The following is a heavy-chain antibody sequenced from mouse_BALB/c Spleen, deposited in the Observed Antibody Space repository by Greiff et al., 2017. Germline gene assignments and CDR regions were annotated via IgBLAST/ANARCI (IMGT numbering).Heavy chain of an antibody. CDR3: ARDYGSSYYFDY. V-gene: IGHV5-17*02. J-gene: IGHJ2*01. CDR2: ISSGRSTI. Sequence: DVQLVASGGGLVQPGGSRKLSCAASGFTFSRFGMHWVRQAPEKGLEWVAYISSGRSTIYYADTVKGRFTISRDNPKNTLFLQMTSLRSEDTAMYYCARDYGSSYYFDYWGQGTTLT. CDR1: GFTFSRFG. D-gene: IGHD1-1*01.